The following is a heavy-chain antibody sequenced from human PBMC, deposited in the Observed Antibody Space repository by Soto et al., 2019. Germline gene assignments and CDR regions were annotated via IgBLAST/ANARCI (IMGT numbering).Heavy chain of an antibody. V-gene: IGHV3-9*01. CDR1: GFTFDDYA. D-gene: IGHD2-15*01. J-gene: IGHJ3*02. Sequence: PGGSLRLSCAASGFTFDDYAMHWVRQAPGKGLEWVSGISWNSGSIGYADSVKGRFTISRDNAKNSLYLQMNSLRAEDTALYYCAKDKEYGYCSGGSCFDAFDIWGQGTMVTVSS. CDR3: AKDKEYGYCSGGSCFDAFDI. CDR2: ISWNSGSI.